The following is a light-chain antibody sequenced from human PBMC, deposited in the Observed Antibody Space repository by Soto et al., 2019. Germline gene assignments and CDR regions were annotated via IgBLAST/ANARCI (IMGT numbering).Light chain of an antibody. CDR2: DAS. CDR3: QQYNNWPPIT. Sequence: EIVLTQSPGTLSLSPGEIATLSFGASQSVSSSYLAWYQQKPGQAPRLLIYDASNRATGIPARFSGSGSGTEFTLTISSLQSEDFAVYYRQQYNNWPPITFGQGTRLQIK. V-gene: IGKV3D-15*01. J-gene: IGKJ5*01. CDR1: QSVSSSY.